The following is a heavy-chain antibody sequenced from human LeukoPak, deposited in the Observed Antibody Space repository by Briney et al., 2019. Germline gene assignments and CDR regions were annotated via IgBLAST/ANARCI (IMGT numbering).Heavy chain of an antibody. CDR3: ASEFHDSSGYWQN. V-gene: IGHV3-48*01. J-gene: IGHJ4*02. D-gene: IGHD3-22*01. CDR2: ILVSSSTI. CDR1: GFTFSSYS. Sequence: GGSLRLSCAASGFTFSSYSMNWVRQAPGKGLEWVSYILVSSSTIYYVDSVKGRFTISRDNAKNSLYLQMNSLRAEDTAVYYCASEFHDSSGYWQNWGQGTLVTVSS.